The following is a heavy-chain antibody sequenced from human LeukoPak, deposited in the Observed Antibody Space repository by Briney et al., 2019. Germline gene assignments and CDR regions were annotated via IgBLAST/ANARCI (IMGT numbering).Heavy chain of an antibody. CDR3: ARDRFDSSGYLSVVYYYYYYGMDV. D-gene: IGHD3-22*01. CDR1: GFTFSSYS. CDR2: ISSSSSYI. Sequence: GGSLRLSCAASGFTFSSYSMNWVRQAPGKGLEWVSSISSSSSYIYYADSVEGRFTISRDNAKNSLYLQMNSLRAEDTAVYYCARDRFDSSGYLSVVYYYYYYGMDVWGQGTTVTVSS. V-gene: IGHV3-21*01. J-gene: IGHJ6*02.